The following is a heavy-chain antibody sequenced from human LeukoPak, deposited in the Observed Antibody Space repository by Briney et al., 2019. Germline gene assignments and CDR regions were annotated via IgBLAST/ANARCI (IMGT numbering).Heavy chain of an antibody. V-gene: IGHV3-74*01. Sequence: GGSLRVSCAASGFTFSTFWMRWVRQAPGKGLVWVAHINSDGTSTGYADSVKGRFTISRDTSKNTLYLQMNSLRAEDTAVYYCVRATSVRGVNSWFDPWGQGTLVTVSS. CDR1: GFTFSTFW. CDR2: INSDGTST. J-gene: IGHJ5*02. CDR3: VRATSVRGVNSWFDP. D-gene: IGHD3-10*01.